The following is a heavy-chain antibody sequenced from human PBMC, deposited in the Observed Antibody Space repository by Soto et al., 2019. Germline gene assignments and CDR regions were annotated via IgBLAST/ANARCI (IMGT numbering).Heavy chain of an antibody. CDR3: ARAAMAAQEGYYYYYMDV. CDR1: GFTFSDYY. J-gene: IGHJ6*03. D-gene: IGHD5-18*01. CDR2: ISSSGSTI. Sequence: GGSLRLSCAASGFTFSDYYMSWIRQAPGKGLEWVSYISSSGSTIYYADSVKGRFTISRDNAKNSLYLQMNSLRAEDTAVYYCARAAMAAQEGYYYYYMDVWGKGTTVTVAS. V-gene: IGHV3-11*01.